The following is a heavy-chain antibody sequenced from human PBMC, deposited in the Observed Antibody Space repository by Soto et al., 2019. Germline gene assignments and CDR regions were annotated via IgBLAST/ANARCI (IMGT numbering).Heavy chain of an antibody. V-gene: IGHV3-23*01. CDR1: GFTFSSYA. J-gene: IGHJ4*02. D-gene: IGHD3-10*01. CDR2: ISVGGDST. CDR3: AKNYYFDQ. Sequence: EVHLLDSGGGLVQPGGSLRLSCAASGFTFSSYAMSWVRQAPGKGLAWVPSISVGGDSTYYADSVKGRFTFSRDNSKNTLHLQMNSLSAEDTAVYYCAKNYYFDQWGQGTLVTVSS.